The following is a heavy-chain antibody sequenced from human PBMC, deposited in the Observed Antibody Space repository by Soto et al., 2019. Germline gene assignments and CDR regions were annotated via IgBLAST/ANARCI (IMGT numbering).Heavy chain of an antibody. J-gene: IGHJ4*02. Sequence: QVQLVQSGAEVKKPGSSVKVSCKASGGTFSSYAISWVRQAPGQGLEWMGGIIPIFGTANYAQKFQGRVTITADESTSTAYMELSSLRSEDTAVYYCARDMGGYYFEPNDYWGQGTLVTVSS. CDR1: GGTFSSYA. V-gene: IGHV1-69*01. D-gene: IGHD3-22*01. CDR3: ARDMGGYYFEPNDY. CDR2: IIPIFGTA.